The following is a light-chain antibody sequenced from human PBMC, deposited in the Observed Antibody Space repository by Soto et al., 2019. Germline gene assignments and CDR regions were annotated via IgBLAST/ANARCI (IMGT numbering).Light chain of an antibody. Sequence: EIVMTQSPLTLSVSPGERATLSCRASQSVSSFLAWYQQKPGQSPRLLIYGASTRATGIPARFSGSGSGTEFTLTISSLQSEDFAVYYCQQSNSWPLTFGQGPNLQI. V-gene: IGKV3-15*01. CDR1: QSVSSF. J-gene: IGKJ2*01. CDR2: GAS. CDR3: QQSNSWPLT.